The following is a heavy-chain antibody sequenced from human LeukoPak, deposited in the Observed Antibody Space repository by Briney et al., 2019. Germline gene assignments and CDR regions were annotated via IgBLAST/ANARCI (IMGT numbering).Heavy chain of an antibody. CDR1: GGTFSSYA. J-gene: IGHJ6*03. V-gene: IGHV1-69*05. D-gene: IGHD2-15*01. CDR2: IIPIFGTA. Sequence: GASVKVSCKASGGTFSSYAISWVRQAPGQGLEWRGGIIPIFGTANYAQKFQGRVTITTDESTSTAYMELSSLRSEDTAVYYCARVGYCSGGSCRPAYYYMDVWGKGTTVTVSS. CDR3: ARVGYCSGGSCRPAYYYMDV.